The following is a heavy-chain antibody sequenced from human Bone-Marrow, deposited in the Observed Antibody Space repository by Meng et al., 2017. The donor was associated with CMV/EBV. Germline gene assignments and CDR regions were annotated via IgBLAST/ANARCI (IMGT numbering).Heavy chain of an antibody. CDR1: GGTFSSYA. CDR2: IIPIFGTA. D-gene: IGHD7-27*01. V-gene: IGHV1-69*12. Sequence: QVQRGQSGAEGKKPGSSVKVSCKASGGTFSSYAISWVRQAPGQGLEWMGGIIPIFGTANYAQKFQGRVTITADESTSTAYMELSSLRSEDTAVYYCAREAKSWPPGAFDIWGQGTMVIVSS. CDR3: AREAKSWPPGAFDI. J-gene: IGHJ3*02.